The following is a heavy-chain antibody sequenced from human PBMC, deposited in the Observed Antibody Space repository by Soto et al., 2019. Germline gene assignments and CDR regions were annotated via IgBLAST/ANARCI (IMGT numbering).Heavy chain of an antibody. CDR3: ERGEEMATSVYFFDY. CDR1: GGSIRSGGYF. Sequence: SETLSLTCTVSGGSIRSGGYFWSWIRQHPGKGLEWIGYIYYSGNTYYNPSLLSRVTLSVDTSKNQFSLRLSSVTAADTAVYFCERGEEMATSVYFFDYWGQGALVTVSS. CDR2: IYYSGNT. J-gene: IGHJ4*02. D-gene: IGHD5-12*01. V-gene: IGHV4-31*03.